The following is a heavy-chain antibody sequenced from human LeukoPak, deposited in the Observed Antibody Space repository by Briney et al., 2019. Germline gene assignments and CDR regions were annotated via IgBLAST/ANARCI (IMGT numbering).Heavy chain of an antibody. CDR3: ARDLDLSYYYDSSGPSAAFDI. CDR2: IYTSGST. J-gene: IGHJ3*02. CDR1: GGSISSGSYY. V-gene: IGHV4-61*02. Sequence: PSQTLSLTCTVSGGSISSGSYYWSWIRQPAGKGLEWIGRIYTSGSTNYNPSLKSRVTISVGTSKNQFSLKLSSVTAADTAVYYCARDLDLSYYYDSSGPSAAFDIWGQGTMVTVSS. D-gene: IGHD3-22*01.